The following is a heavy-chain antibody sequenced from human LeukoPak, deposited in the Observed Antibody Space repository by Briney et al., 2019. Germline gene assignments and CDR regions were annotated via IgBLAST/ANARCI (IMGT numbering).Heavy chain of an antibody. D-gene: IGHD3-10*02. Sequence: PGRSLRLSCAASGFIFSSYGFHWVRQAPGKGLEWVAAIWSDGSQKYYTDSAKGRFTISRDDSKSTLYLHMNSLRAEDTAVYSCARDMSRYVFDIWGQGTMVTVSS. V-gene: IGHV3-33*01. CDR1: GFIFSSYG. J-gene: IGHJ3*02. CDR3: ARDMSRYVFDI. CDR2: IWSDGSQK.